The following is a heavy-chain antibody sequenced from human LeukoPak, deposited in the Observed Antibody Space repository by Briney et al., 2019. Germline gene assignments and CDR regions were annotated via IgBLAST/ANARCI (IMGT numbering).Heavy chain of an antibody. Sequence: GASVKVSCKASGYTFTSYAMNWVRQAPGQGLEWMGGIIPIFGTTNYAQKFQGRVTITADESTSTAYMELSSLRSEDTAVYYCARDAFRGNLPLWGQGTLVTVSS. V-gene: IGHV1-69*13. CDR2: IIPIFGTT. CDR1: GYTFTSYA. CDR3: ARDAFRGNLPL. J-gene: IGHJ4*02. D-gene: IGHD3-10*01.